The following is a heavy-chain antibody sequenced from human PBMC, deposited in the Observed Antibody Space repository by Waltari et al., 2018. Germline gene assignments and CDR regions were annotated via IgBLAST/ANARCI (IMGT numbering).Heavy chain of an antibody. J-gene: IGHJ4*02. CDR3: ARDPAGESIAADVEIGY. CDR1: GYTFTSYD. CDR2: MNPNSGNT. V-gene: IGHV1-8*01. D-gene: IGHD6-13*01. Sequence: QVQLVQSGAEVKKPGASVKVSCKASGYTFTSYDINWVRQATGQGLEWMGWMNPNSGNTGYAQKFQGRVTMTRNTSISTAYMELSSLRSEDTAVYYCARDPAGESIAADVEIGYWGQGTLVTVSS.